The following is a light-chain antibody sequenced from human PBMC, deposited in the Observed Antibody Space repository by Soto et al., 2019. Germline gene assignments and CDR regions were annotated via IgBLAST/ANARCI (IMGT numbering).Light chain of an antibody. V-gene: IGKV1-9*01. CDR3: QNLRTYKFS. J-gene: IGKJ2*03. CDR2: PAS. Sequence: DIQLTQSPSFLSASVGDRVTVSCRASQDISTSLAWFQQKAGKVPQLLVYPASTLQDGVPSRFSGSGSGTYFTLAINNLQAEDFDTYYCQNLRTYKFSFGQGTK. CDR1: QDISTS.